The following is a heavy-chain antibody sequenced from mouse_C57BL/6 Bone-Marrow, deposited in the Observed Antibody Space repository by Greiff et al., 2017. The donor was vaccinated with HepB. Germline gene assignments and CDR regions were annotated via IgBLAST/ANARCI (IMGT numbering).Heavy chain of an antibody. D-gene: IGHD1-1*01. CDR3: ARKEGSYYYGSSWFAY. J-gene: IGHJ3*01. Sequence: VKLVESGPGLVAPSQSLSITCTVSGFSLTSYAISWVRQPPGKGLEWLGVIWTGGGTNYNSALKSRLSISKDNSKSQVFLKMNSLQTDDTARYYCARKEGSYYYGSSWFAYWGQGTLVTVSA. V-gene: IGHV2-9-1*01. CDR2: IWTGGGT. CDR1: GFSLTSYA.